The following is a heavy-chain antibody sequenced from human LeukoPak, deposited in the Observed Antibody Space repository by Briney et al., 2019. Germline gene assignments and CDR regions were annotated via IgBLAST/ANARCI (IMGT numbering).Heavy chain of an antibody. Sequence: SETLSLTCTVSGGSISSGDYYWSRIPRPPGKGLEWIGYFYYKRSTYSNRYLKSRATISVDTSKNQCSLKLSSVTAADTAVYYCARDGAGSADFDYWGQGTLVTVSS. CDR3: ARDGAGSADFDY. V-gene: IGHV4-30-4*08. CDR1: GGSISSGDYY. CDR2: FYYKRST. J-gene: IGHJ4*02. D-gene: IGHD3-10*01.